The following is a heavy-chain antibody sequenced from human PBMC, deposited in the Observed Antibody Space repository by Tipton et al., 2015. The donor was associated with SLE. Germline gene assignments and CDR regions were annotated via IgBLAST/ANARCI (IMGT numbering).Heavy chain of an antibody. V-gene: IGHV3-33*08. Sequence: SLRLSCAASGFTFSSYGMHWVRQAPGKGLEWVAVIWYDGSNKYYADSVKGRFTISRDNSKNTLYLQMNSLRAEDTAVYYCARSKGVRGVTEDYWGQGTLVTVSS. J-gene: IGHJ4*02. CDR2: IWYDGSNK. CDR3: ARSKGVRGVTEDY. D-gene: IGHD3-10*01. CDR1: GFTFSSYG.